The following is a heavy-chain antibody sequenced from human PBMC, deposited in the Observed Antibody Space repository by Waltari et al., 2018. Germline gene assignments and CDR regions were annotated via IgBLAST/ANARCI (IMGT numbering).Heavy chain of an antibody. D-gene: IGHD3-3*01. CDR2: ISSGGST. Sequence: EVQLVESGGGLVQPGGSLRLSCAASGFTFSSYEMNWVRQAPGKGLEWVSYISSGGSTYYADSVKGRFTISRDNSKNTLYLQMNSLRAEDTAVYYCAKDYDFWSGRSYWYFDLWGRGTLVTVSS. V-gene: IGHV3-23*04. J-gene: IGHJ2*01. CDR3: AKDYDFWSGRSYWYFDL. CDR1: GFTFSSYE.